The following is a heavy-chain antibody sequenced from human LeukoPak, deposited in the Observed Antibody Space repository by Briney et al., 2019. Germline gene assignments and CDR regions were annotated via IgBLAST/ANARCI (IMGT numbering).Heavy chain of an antibody. CDR1: GSSISSDFY. Sequence: PSETLSLTCAVSGSSISSDFYWGWIRQPPGKGLEWIGTIYHSGVSYLNPSLKSRLTISVDTSKNQFSLKLYSVTAADTAVYYCTREKASAVHYWGQGILVTVSS. J-gene: IGHJ4*02. D-gene: IGHD2-2*01. V-gene: IGHV4-38-2*02. CDR2: IYHSGVS. CDR3: TREKASAVHY.